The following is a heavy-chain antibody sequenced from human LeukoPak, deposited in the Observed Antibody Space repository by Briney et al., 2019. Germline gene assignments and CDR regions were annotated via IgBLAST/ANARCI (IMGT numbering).Heavy chain of an antibody. CDR3: TREPYNWNDYYYHGMDV. D-gene: IGHD1-1*01. CDR2: IYYSGST. J-gene: IGHJ6*02. Sequence: PSETLTLTCTASGGSISSYYWSWIRQPPGKGLEWIGYIYYSGSTNYSPSLKSRVTMSVDTSKNQSSLKLSSVTAADPALYYCTREPYNWNDYYYHGMDVWGQGTTVTVSS. V-gene: IGHV4-59*08. CDR1: GGSISSYY.